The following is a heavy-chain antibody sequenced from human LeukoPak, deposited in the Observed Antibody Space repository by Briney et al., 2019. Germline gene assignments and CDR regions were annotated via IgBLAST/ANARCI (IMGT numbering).Heavy chain of an antibody. J-gene: IGHJ4*02. CDR1: GGSISSYY. CDR3: AREVRTIFGVVILYYFDY. D-gene: IGHD3-3*01. CDR2: IYYSGST. V-gene: IGHV4-59*01. Sequence: SSETLSLTCTVSGGSISSYYWSWIRQPPGKGLEWIGYIYYSGSTNYNPSLKSRVTISVDTSKNQFSLKLSSVTAADTAVYYCAREVRTIFGVVILYYFDYWGQGTLVTVSS.